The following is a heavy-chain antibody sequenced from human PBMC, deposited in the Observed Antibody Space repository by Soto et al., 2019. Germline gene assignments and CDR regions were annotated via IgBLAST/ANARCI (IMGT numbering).Heavy chain of an antibody. CDR2: ISAYNGNT. D-gene: IGHD6-13*01. CDR3: ARDLSLRAAAGIIHY. Sequence: ASVKVSCKASGYTFTSYGISWVRQAPGQGLEWMGWISAYNGNTNDAQKLQGRVTMTTDTSTSTAYMELRSLRADDTAVYYCARDLSLRAAAGIIHYWGQGTLVTVSS. V-gene: IGHV1-18*01. CDR1: GYTFTSYG. J-gene: IGHJ4*02.